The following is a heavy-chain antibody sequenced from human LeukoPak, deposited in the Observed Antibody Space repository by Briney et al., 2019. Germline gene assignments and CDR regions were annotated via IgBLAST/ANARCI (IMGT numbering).Heavy chain of an antibody. V-gene: IGHV3-48*01. Sequence: GVSLRLSCAASGFTFSSYSMNWVRQAPGKGLEWVSYISSSSSTIYYADSVKGRFTISRDNAKNSLYLQMNSLRAEDTAVYYCAGEPDSSGWYMFSDYWGQGTLVTVSS. CDR2: ISSSSSTI. CDR1: GFTFSSYS. CDR3: AGEPDSSGWYMFSDY. D-gene: IGHD6-19*01. J-gene: IGHJ4*02.